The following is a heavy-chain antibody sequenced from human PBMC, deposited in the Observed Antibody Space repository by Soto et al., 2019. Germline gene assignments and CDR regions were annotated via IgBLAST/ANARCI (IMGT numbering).Heavy chain of an antibody. J-gene: IGHJ3*01. CDR3: ARQGSGSYNAFAL. Sequence: QLQLQESGPGLVKPSETLSLTCTVSGGSISSSSYYWGWIRQPPGKGLEWIGTIYYSGSTYYNPSLKSRVTISVDTSKNQFSLKLSSVTAADTAVYYCARQGSGSYNAFALWGQGTVVTVSS. D-gene: IGHD1-26*01. CDR2: IYYSGST. CDR1: GGSISSSSYY. V-gene: IGHV4-39*01.